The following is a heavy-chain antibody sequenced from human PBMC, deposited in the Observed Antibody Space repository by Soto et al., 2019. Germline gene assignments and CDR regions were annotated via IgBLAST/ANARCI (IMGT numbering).Heavy chain of an antibody. CDR2: IYPGDSDT. Sequence: GESLKISCKGSGYSFTSYWIGWVRQMPGKGLEWMGIIYPGDSDTRYNPSFQGQVTISADKSISTAYLQWTSLKASDTAMYYCAEQGPECTTLPGPSRPRYGVDVWGQGTTVTVS. J-gene: IGHJ6*02. V-gene: IGHV5-51*01. CDR3: AEQGPECTTLPGPSRPRYGVDV. D-gene: IGHD1-1*01. CDR1: GYSFTSYW.